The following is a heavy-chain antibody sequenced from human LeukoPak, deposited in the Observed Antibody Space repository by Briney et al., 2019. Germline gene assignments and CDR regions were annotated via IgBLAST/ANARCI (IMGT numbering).Heavy chain of an antibody. V-gene: IGHV4-39*01. CDR2: IYYSGST. CDR1: GGSISSSSYY. D-gene: IGHD2-21*02. J-gene: IGHJ4*02. Sequence: PSETLSLTCTVSGGSISSSSYYWGWIRQPRGKGLEWIGSIYYSGSTYYNPSLKSRVTISVDTSKNQFSLKLSSVTAADTAVYYCASLYCGGDCYPDYWGQGTLVTVSS. CDR3: ASLYCGGDCYPDY.